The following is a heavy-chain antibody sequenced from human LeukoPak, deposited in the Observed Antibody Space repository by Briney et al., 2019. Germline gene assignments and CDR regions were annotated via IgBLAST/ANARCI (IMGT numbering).Heavy chain of an antibody. CDR2: IYTSGST. Sequence: SETLSLTCTVSGASISSYYWSWVRQPAGEGLEWIGRIYTSGSTNYKPSLKSRVTMSVDTSKNQFSLKLTSVTAADTAVYYCARGEHTCDYWGQGTLVTVSS. CDR3: ARGEHTCDY. J-gene: IGHJ4*02. D-gene: IGHD1/OR15-1a*01. CDR1: GASISSYY. V-gene: IGHV4-4*07.